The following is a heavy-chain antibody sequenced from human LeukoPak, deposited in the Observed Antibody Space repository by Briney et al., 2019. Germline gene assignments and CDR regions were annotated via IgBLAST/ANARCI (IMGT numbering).Heavy chain of an antibody. CDR3: AREWSNAFDI. Sequence: GASVKVSCKASGGTFSSYAISWVRQAPGQGLEWMGGIIPIFGTANYAQKFQGRVTITADKSTSTDYMELSSLRSEDTAVYYCAREWSNAFDIWGQGTMVTVSS. CDR2: IIPIFGTA. CDR1: GGTFSSYA. D-gene: IGHD2-15*01. V-gene: IGHV1-69*06. J-gene: IGHJ3*02.